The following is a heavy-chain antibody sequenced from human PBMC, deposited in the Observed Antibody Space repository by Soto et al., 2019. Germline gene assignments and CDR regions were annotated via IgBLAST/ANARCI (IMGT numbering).Heavy chain of an antibody. V-gene: IGHV1-18*04. J-gene: IGHJ4*02. Sequence: AARKVCCNASGCTFTSYGISWVRQAPGQGLEGMGWISAYNGNTNYAQKLQGRVTMTTDTSTSTAYMELRSLRSDDTAVYYCARALGLEGFVDYFDYWRQGPPVTLSS. CDR2: ISAYNGNT. D-gene: IGHD2-21*01. CDR1: GCTFTSYG. CDR3: ARALGLEGFVDYFDY.